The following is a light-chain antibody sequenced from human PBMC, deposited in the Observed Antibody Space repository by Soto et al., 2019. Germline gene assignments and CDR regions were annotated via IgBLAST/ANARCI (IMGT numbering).Light chain of an antibody. J-gene: IGKJ1*01. Sequence: DIQVTQSPPTLSASVGDRVTITCRASQTISTWMAWYQQKPGKAPKLLVYDASTLQSGVASRFRGSGSETEFTLTISGLQPDDFATYYCQQFIDGWTFGQGTKVDIK. CDR3: QQFIDGWT. CDR1: QTISTW. V-gene: IGKV1-5*01. CDR2: DAS.